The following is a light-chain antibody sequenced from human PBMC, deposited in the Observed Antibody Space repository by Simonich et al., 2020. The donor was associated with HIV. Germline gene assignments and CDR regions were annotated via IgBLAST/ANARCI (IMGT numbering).Light chain of an antibody. CDR1: ALPNQY. CDR2: KDS. J-gene: IGLJ2*01. V-gene: IGLV3-25*03. CDR3: QSGDSSATV. Sequence: SYELTQPPSVSVSPGQTARITCSGDALPNQYAYWYQQKPGQAPVLVIYKDSERPSGIPERFSGSSSGTTVTLTISGVQAEDEADYYCQSGDSSATVFGGGTKLTVL.